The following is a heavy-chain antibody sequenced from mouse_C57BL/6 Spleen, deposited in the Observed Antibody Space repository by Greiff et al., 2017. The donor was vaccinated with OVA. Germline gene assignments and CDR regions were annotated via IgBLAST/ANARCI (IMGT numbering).Heavy chain of an antibody. CDR2: IDPETGGT. D-gene: IGHD2-4*01. CDR1: GYTFTDYE. CDR3: TRDYYEDYYAMDY. V-gene: IGHV1-15*01. Sequence: QVQLQQSGAELVRPGASVTLSCKASGYTFTDYEMHWVKQTPVHGLEWIGAIDPETGGTAYNQKFKGKAILTADKSSSTAYMELRSLTSEDSAVYYCTRDYYEDYYAMDYWGQGTSVTVSS. J-gene: IGHJ4*01.